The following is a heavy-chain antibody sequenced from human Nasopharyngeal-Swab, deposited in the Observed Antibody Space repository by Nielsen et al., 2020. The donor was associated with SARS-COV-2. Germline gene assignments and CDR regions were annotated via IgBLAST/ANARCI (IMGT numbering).Heavy chain of an antibody. V-gene: IGHV3-23*01. CDR3: AKDLHLTSDHIHYASFDY. D-gene: IGHD4-11*01. J-gene: IGHJ4*02. CDR2: ISGSGGST. Sequence: GESLKISCAASGFTFSSYAMSWVRQAPGKGLEWVSAISGSGGSTYYADSVKGRFTISRDNSKNTLYLQMNSLRAEDTAVCYCAKDLHLTSDHIHYASFDYWGQGTLVTVSS. CDR1: GFTFSSYA.